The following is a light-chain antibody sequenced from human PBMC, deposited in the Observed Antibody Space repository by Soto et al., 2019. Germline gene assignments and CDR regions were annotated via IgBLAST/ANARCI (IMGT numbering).Light chain of an antibody. J-gene: IGLJ1*01. Sequence: QPVLTQSPSASASLGASVKLTCTLSSGHSSYAIAWHQQQPEKGPRFLMKVNSDGSHSKGDGIPDRFSGSSSGAERYLTISSLQSEDEADYYCQTWGTGIHVFGTGTKLTGL. CDR3: QTWGTGIHV. CDR2: VNSDGSH. CDR1: SGHSSYA. V-gene: IGLV4-69*01.